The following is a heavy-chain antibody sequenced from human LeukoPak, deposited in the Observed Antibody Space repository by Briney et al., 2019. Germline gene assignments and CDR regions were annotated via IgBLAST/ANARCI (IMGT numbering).Heavy chain of an antibody. CDR1: GFTFSSYG. CDR2: IWYDGSNK. Sequence: PGGSLRLSCAASGFTFSSYGMHWVRQAPGKGLEWVAVIWYDGSNKYYADSVKGRFTISRDNSKNTLYLRMNSLRAEDTAVYYCARGGTPYCSSTSCYAYFDYWGQGTLVTVSS. V-gene: IGHV3-33*01. CDR3: ARGGTPYCSSTSCYAYFDY. J-gene: IGHJ4*02. D-gene: IGHD2-2*01.